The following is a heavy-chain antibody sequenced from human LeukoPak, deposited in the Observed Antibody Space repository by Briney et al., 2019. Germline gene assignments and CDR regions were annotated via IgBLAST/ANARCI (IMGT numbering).Heavy chain of an antibody. CDR3: AKIRGYSGTSYFDY. V-gene: IGHV3-23*01. CDR1: GFTFSSYA. CDR2: ISGSGGST. Sequence: GGSLRLSCAASGFTFSSYAMSWVRQAPGKGLEWVSAISGSGGSTYYADSVKGRFTISRDNSKNTLYLQMISLRAEDTAVYYCAKIRGYSGTSYFDYWGQGTLVTVSS. D-gene: IGHD5-12*01. J-gene: IGHJ4*02.